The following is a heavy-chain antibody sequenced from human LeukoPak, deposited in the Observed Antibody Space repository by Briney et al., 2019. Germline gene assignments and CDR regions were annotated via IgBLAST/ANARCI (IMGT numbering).Heavy chain of an antibody. Sequence: SETLSLTCAVYGGSFSGYYWSWIRQPPGKGLEWIGEINHSGSTNYNPSLMSRVTISVDTSKNQFSLKLSSVTAADTAVYYCARDEYYDYVWGSYRYFRYWGQGTLVTVSS. J-gene: IGHJ4*02. CDR2: INHSGST. CDR3: ARDEYYDYVWGSYRYFRY. V-gene: IGHV4-34*01. CDR1: GGSFSGYY. D-gene: IGHD3-16*02.